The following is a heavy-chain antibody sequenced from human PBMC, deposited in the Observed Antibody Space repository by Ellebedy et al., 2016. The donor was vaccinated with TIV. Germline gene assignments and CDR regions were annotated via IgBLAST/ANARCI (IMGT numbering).Heavy chain of an antibody. CDR2: IYYSGTT. V-gene: IGHV4-59*08. D-gene: IGHD1-26*01. CDR1: GCSISSYY. Sequence: MPSETLSLTCTVSGCSISSYYWSWIRQPPGKGLEWIGYIYYSGTTNYNPSLKSRVTISVDTSKNQSSLKLSPVTAADTAVYYCARRRGSGSYYFDYWGQGTLVTVSS. J-gene: IGHJ4*02. CDR3: ARRRGSGSYYFDY.